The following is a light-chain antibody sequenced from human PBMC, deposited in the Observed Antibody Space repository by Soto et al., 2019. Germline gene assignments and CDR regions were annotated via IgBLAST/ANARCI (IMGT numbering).Light chain of an antibody. CDR1: SSDVGGYKY. CDR3: SSYTRQSTYV. J-gene: IGLJ1*01. CDR2: EVN. V-gene: IGLV2-14*03. Sequence: QSVLTQPASVSGSPGQSITISCTGTSSDVGGYKYVSWFQQYPGKVPKLIIYEVNDRPSGVSSRFSASKSGNTASLTISGLQAEDEADYYCSSYTRQSTYVFGTGTKVTVL.